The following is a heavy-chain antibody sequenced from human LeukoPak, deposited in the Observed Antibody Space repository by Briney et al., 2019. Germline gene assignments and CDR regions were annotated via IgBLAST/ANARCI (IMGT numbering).Heavy chain of an antibody. CDR3: ASGSVSSSSSFYYYYMDV. V-gene: IGHV1-2*02. CDR1: GYTFTGYY. CDR2: INPNSGGT. D-gene: IGHD6-6*01. J-gene: IGHJ6*03. Sequence: ALVKVSCKASGYTFTGYYMHWVRQAPGQGLEWMGWINPNSGGTNYAQKFQGRVTMTRDTSISTAYMELSRLRSDDTAVYYCASGSVSSSSSFYYYYMDVWGKGTTVTVSS.